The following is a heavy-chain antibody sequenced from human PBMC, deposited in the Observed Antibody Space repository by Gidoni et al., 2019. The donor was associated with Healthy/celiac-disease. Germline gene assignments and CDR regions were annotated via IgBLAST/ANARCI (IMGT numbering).Heavy chain of an antibody. D-gene: IGHD4-17*01. J-gene: IGHJ4*02. CDR2: IRSKANSYAT. CDR3: TSNSPDYGDYVIDY. Sequence: EVQLVESGGGLVQPGGSLKLSLAASGFTFSGSAMHWGRQASGKGLEWFCRIRSKANSYATAYAASVKGRFTISRDDSKNTAYLQMNSLKTEDTAVYYCTSNSPDYGDYVIDYWGQGTLVTVSS. CDR1: GFTFSGSA. V-gene: IGHV3-73*02.